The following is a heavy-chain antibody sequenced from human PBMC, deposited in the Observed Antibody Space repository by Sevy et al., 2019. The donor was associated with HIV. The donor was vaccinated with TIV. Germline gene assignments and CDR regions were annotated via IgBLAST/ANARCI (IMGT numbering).Heavy chain of an antibody. CDR3: ARDRWRGIAAADY. V-gene: IGHV3-30-3*01. D-gene: IGHD6-13*01. Sequence: GGSLRLSCAASGFTFSSYTVHWVRQAPGKGLEWVAIISYDGSNKYYADSVKGRFTISRDNSKNTLYLQMNSLRAEDTAVYYCARDRWRGIAAADYWGQGTLVTVSS. CDR2: ISYDGSNK. CDR1: GFTFSSYT. J-gene: IGHJ4*02.